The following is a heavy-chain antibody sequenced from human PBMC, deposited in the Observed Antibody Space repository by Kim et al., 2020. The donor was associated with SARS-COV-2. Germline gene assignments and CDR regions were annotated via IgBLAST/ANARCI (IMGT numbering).Heavy chain of an antibody. Sequence: SVKVSCKAPGGTFSSYAISWVRQAPGQGLEWMGRIIPILGIANYAQNFQGRVTITADKSTSTAYMELSSLRSEDTAVYYCARDGRYCSSTSCYVIDYWGQGTLVTVSS. CDR3: ARDGRYCSSTSCYVIDY. J-gene: IGHJ4*02. D-gene: IGHD2-2*01. V-gene: IGHV1-69*04. CDR2: IIPILGIA. CDR1: GGTFSSYA.